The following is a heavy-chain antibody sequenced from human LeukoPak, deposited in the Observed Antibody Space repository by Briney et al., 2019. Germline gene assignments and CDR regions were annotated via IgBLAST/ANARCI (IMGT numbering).Heavy chain of an antibody. CDR1: GFPFSSYS. CDR2: ISSSSSYI. D-gene: IGHD3-22*01. CDR3: ARDPVHYYDSSGYYLNYYYYYMDV. J-gene: IGHJ6*03. V-gene: IGHV3-21*01. Sequence: GGSLRLSCAASGFPFSSYSMNWVRQAPGKGLEWVSSISSSSSYIYYADSVKGRFTISRDNAKNSLYLQMNSLRAEDTAVYYCARDPVHYYDSSGYYLNYYYYYMDVWGKGTTVTVSS.